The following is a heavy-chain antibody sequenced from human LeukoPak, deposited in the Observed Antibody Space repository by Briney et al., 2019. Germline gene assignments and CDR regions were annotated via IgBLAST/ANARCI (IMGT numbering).Heavy chain of an antibody. Sequence: SQTLSLTCTVSGGSVSSGDYFWSWIRQPPGKGLELIAYIYYTGTTYYNPSLKSPVTISVDTSKNQFSLKLNSVTAADTAVYYCARQYYGSEDNWGQGTLVTVSS. CDR3: ARQYYGSEDN. CDR1: GGSVSSGDYF. V-gene: IGHV4-30-4*01. CDR2: IYYTGTT. D-gene: IGHD3-10*01. J-gene: IGHJ4*02.